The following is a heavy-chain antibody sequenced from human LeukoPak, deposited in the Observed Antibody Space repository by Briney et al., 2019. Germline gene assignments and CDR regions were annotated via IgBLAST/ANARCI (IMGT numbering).Heavy chain of an antibody. Sequence: PSETLSLTCTVSGGSISSYYWSWIRQPPGKGREWIAYIYYSGSTNYNPSLKSRVTISVDTSKNQFSLKLSSVTAADTAVYYCARHPPKSFFDYWGQGTLVTVSS. V-gene: IGHV4-59*08. J-gene: IGHJ4*02. CDR1: GGSISSYY. CDR2: IYYSGST. CDR3: ARHPPKSFFDY. D-gene: IGHD1-26*01.